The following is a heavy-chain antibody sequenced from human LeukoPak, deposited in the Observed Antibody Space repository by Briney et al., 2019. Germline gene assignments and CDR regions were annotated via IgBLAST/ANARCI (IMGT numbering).Heavy chain of an antibody. CDR3: ARQGWSSTAYYHIDV. D-gene: IGHD2-2*01. CDR1: GYSFTSYW. Sequence: GESLKISCEASGYSFTSYWISWVRQMPRKGLEWMGIIYPGDSDTRYSPSFEGQVTISADKSITTAYLQWTSVKASDTAMYYCARQGWSSTAYYHIDVWGKGTTVTVSS. V-gene: IGHV5-51*01. CDR2: IYPGDSDT. J-gene: IGHJ6*03.